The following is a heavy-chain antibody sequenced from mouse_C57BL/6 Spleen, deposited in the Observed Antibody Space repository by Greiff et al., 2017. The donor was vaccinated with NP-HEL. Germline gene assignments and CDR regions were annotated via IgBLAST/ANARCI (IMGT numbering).Heavy chain of an antibody. CDR2: FHPYNDHP. V-gene: IGHV1-47*01. J-gene: IGHJ3*01. Sequence: QVQLQQSGAELVKPGASVKMSCKASGYPFTTSPIDWMKQNHGKSLAWIGNFHPYNDHPKYNETFKGKATFTVERSSGTVYLELSRLTSDGSAVYTCAIYCSSSSLFAYWGQGTLVTVSA. CDR3: AIYCSSSSLFAY. D-gene: IGHD1-1*01. CDR1: GYPFTTSP.